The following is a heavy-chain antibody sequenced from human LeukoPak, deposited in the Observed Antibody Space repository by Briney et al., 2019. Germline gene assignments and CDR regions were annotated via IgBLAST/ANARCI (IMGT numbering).Heavy chain of an antibody. Sequence: HPGGSLGLSCAASGFTFSSYWMHWVRQAPGKGLVWVSRINSDGSSTSYADSVKGRFTISRDNAKNSLYLQMNSLRAEDTAVYYCARADIAVAGPNFDYWGQGTLVTVSS. CDR2: INSDGSST. J-gene: IGHJ4*02. CDR3: ARADIAVAGPNFDY. CDR1: GFTFSSYW. V-gene: IGHV3-74*01. D-gene: IGHD6-19*01.